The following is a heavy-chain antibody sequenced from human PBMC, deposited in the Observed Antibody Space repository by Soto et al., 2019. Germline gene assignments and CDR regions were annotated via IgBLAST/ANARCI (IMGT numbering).Heavy chain of an antibody. Sequence: GGSLRLSCAASGFTFSSYGMHWVRQAPGKGLEWVAVISYDGSNKYYADSVKGRFTISRDNSKNTLYLQMNSLRAGDTAVYYCAKETRWYAFDYWGQGTLVTVSS. CDR2: ISYDGSNK. J-gene: IGHJ4*02. CDR1: GFTFSSYG. D-gene: IGHD2-2*01. CDR3: AKETRWYAFDY. V-gene: IGHV3-30*18.